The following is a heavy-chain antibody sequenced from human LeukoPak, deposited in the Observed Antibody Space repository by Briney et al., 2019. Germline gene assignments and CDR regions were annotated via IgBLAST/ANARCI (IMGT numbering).Heavy chain of an antibody. J-gene: IGHJ3*02. V-gene: IGHV3-23*01. Sequence: GGSLRLSCAASGFTFSSYAMSWVRQAPGKGLEWVSAISGSGGSTYYADSVKGRFTISRDNSKNTLCLQMNGLRAEDTAVYYCAKAEGFDYYGSGSYYEDAFDIWGQGTMVTVSS. CDR2: ISGSGGST. CDR1: GFTFSSYA. D-gene: IGHD3-10*01. CDR3: AKAEGFDYYGSGSYYEDAFDI.